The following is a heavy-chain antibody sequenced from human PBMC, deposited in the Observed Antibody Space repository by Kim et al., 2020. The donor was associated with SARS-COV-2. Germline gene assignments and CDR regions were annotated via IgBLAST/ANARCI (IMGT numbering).Heavy chain of an antibody. Sequence: GGSLRLSCAASGFTFSSYGMHWVRQAPGKGLEWVAVISYDGSNKYYADSVKGRFTISRDNSKNTLYLQMNSLRAEDTAVYYCAKDRLIAVAGTGVDYWGQGTLVTVSS. D-gene: IGHD6-19*01. J-gene: IGHJ4*02. V-gene: IGHV3-30*18. CDR1: GFTFSSYG. CDR3: AKDRLIAVAGTGVDY. CDR2: ISYDGSNK.